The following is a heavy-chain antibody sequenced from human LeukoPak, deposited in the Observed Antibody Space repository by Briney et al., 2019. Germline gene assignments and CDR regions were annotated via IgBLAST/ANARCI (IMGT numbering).Heavy chain of an antibody. CDR1: GFTFSSYW. J-gene: IGHJ6*03. D-gene: IGHD2-15*01. CDR3: ARDGVVVAPEGFYYYYYMDV. CDR2: IKQDGSEK. V-gene: IGHV3-7*01. Sequence: GGSLRLSCAASGFTFSSYWMSWVRQAPGKGLEWVANIKQDGSEKYYVDSVKGRFTISRDNAKNSLYLQMNSLRAEDTAVYYCARDGVVVAPEGFYYYYYMDVWGKGTTVTVSS.